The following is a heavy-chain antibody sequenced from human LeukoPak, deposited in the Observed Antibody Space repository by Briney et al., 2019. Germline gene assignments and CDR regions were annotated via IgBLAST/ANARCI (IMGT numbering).Heavy chain of an antibody. CDR3: ARGRGGYFDWLSFDY. CDR2: INHSGST. CDR1: GGSFSGYY. J-gene: IGHJ4*02. D-gene: IGHD3-9*01. V-gene: IGHV4-34*01. Sequence: SETLSLTCAVYGGSFSGYYWSWIRQPPGKGLEWIGEINHSGSTNYNPSLKSRVTISVDTSKNQFSLKLSSVTAADTAVYYCARGRGGYFDWLSFDYWGQGTLVTVSS.